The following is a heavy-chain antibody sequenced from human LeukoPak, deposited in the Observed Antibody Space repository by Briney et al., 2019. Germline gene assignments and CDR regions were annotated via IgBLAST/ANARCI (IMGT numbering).Heavy chain of an antibody. CDR1: GGTFGSYA. Sequence: ASVKVSCKASGGTFGSYAISWVRQAPGQGLEWMGGIIPIFGTANYAQKFQGRVTITAGESTSTAYMELSSLRSEDTAVYYCARDWPYYDFWSGYYSCVYWGQGTLVTVSS. CDR2: IIPIFGTA. V-gene: IGHV1-69*13. CDR3: ARDWPYYDFWSGYYSCVY. J-gene: IGHJ4*02. D-gene: IGHD3-3*01.